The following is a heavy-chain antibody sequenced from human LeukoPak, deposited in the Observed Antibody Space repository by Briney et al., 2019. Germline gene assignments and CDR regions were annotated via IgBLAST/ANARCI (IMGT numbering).Heavy chain of an antibody. CDR1: GDSITSGDYF. V-gene: IGHV4-61*02. J-gene: IGHJ4*02. CDR2: VINGGNT. D-gene: IGHD5/OR15-5a*01. Sequence: SETLSLTCTVSGDSITSGDYFWTWIRQPAGKGLEWVGRVINGGNTDYNPSLNSRVTISVDRFKNQFSLTLSSVTAADTAVYYCTRECLRSTCPVPLDSWGQGTPVTVSS. CDR3: TRECLRSTCPVPLDS.